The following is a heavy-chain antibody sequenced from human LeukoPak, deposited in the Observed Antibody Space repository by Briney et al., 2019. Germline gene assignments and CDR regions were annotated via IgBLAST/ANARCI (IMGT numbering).Heavy chain of an antibody. V-gene: IGHV3-23*01. CDR3: AKYGPQDSGSSHFDY. CDR2: IRDSGSST. D-gene: IGHD1-26*01. J-gene: IGHJ4*02. Sequence: GGSLRLSCAASEFTFSSYSMNWVRQAPGKGLEWVSAIRDSGSSTHYADSVKGRFTTSRDNSKNTLFLQMNSLRAEDTAIYYCAKYGPQDSGSSHFDYWGQGALVTVSS. CDR1: EFTFSSYS.